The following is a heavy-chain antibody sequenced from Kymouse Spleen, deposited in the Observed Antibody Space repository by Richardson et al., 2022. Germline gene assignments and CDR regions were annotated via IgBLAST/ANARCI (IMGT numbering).Heavy chain of an antibody. V-gene: IGHV3-11*01. CDR3: ARDQYYYGSGSPIYYYYYGMDV. CDR1: GFTFSDYY. Sequence: QVQLVESGGGLVKPGGSLRLSCAASGFTFSDYYMSWIRQAPGKGLEWVSYISSSGSTIYYADSVKGRFTISRDNAKNSLYLQMNSLRAEDTAVYYCARDQYYYGSGSPIYYYYYGMDVWGQGTTVTVSS. CDR2: ISSSGSTI. D-gene: IGHD3-10*01. J-gene: IGHJ6*02.